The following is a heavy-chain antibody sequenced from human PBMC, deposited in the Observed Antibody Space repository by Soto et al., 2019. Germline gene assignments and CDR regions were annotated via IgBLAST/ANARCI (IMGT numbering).Heavy chain of an antibody. CDR3: AREYKHYYDSSGYSLYY. J-gene: IGHJ4*02. CDR1: GGPFSSYA. CDR2: IIPIFGTA. Sequence: VSCKAAGGPFSSYAISWVRQAPGQGLEWMGGIIPIFGTANYAQKFQGRVTITADESTSTAYMELSSLRSEDTAVYYCAREYKHYYDSSGYSLYYWGQGTLVTVSS. D-gene: IGHD3-22*01. V-gene: IGHV1-69*01.